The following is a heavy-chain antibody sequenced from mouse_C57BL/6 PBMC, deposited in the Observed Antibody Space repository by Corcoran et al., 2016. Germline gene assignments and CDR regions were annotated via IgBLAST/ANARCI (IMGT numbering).Heavy chain of an antibody. CDR2: INPNNGGT. J-gene: IGHJ1*03. CDR1: GYTFTDYY. V-gene: IGHV1-26*01. D-gene: IGHD1-1*01. CDR3: ARCGSSPYWYFDV. Sequence: EVQLQQSGPELVKPGASVKISCKASGYTFTDYYMNWVKQSHGKSLEWIGDINPNNGGTSYNQKFKGKATLTVDKSSSTAYMELRSLTSEDSAVYYCARCGSSPYWYFDVWGTGTTVTVSS.